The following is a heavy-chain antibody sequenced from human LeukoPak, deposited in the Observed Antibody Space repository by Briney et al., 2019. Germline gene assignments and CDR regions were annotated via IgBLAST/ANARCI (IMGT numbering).Heavy chain of an antibody. CDR2: IYSGGST. CDR3: AREFDYSNYFDY. Sequence: GGSLRLSCAASGFTVSSNYMSWVRQAPGKGLEWVSVIYSGGSTYYADSVKGRFTISRDNSKNTLYLQMNSLRAEDTAVYYCAREFDYSNYFDYWGQGTLVTVSS. D-gene: IGHD4-11*01. J-gene: IGHJ4*02. V-gene: IGHV3-53*01. CDR1: GFTVSSNY.